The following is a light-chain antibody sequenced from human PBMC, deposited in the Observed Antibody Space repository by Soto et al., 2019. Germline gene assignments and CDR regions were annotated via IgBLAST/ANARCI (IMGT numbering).Light chain of an antibody. V-gene: IGKV3-15*01. CDR2: GAS. CDR1: QSVSSN. J-gene: IGKJ1*01. CDR3: QQYKNWPRGT. Sequence: EIVMTQSPATLSVSPGERATLSCRASQSVSSNLAWYQQKPGQAPRLLIYGASTRATGIPARFSGSGSGTEFTLTISSLKSEDFAVYYCQQYKNWPRGTFGQVTKVDIK.